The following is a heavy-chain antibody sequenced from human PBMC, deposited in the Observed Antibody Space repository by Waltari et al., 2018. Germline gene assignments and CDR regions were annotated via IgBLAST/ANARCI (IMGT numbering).Heavy chain of an antibody. CDR2: INPSGGSA. V-gene: IGHV1-46*01. CDR1: GYTFISYY. Sequence: QVQLVQSGAEVKKPGASVKVSCKASGYTFISYYMHWVRQAPGQGLEWMGIINPSGGSANYAQKFQGRVTRTRDTSTSTVYMEVSSLRSEDTAVYYCARSDYDFWTGAGAFHYWGQGTLVTVSS. CDR3: ARSDYDFWTGAGAFHY. J-gene: IGHJ4*02. D-gene: IGHD3-3*01.